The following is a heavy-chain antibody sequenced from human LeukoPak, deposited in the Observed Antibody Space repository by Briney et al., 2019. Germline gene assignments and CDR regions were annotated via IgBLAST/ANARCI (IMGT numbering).Heavy chain of an antibody. D-gene: IGHD6-13*01. J-gene: IGHJ4*02. V-gene: IGHV3-33*01. CDR2: IWYDGSNK. CDR1: GFRFSNYG. Sequence: GGSLRLSCAASGFRFSNYGMHWVRQAPGKGLEWVALIWYDGSNKYYADSVKGRFTISRDNSKTTLYLQMNSLRAEDTAVYYCGTVRGPDSSRWYSDYWGQGTLVTVSS. CDR3: GTVRGPDSSRWYSDY.